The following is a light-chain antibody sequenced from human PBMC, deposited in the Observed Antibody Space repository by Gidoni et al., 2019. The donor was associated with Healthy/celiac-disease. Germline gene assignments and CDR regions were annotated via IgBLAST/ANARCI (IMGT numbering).Light chain of an antibody. CDR3: AAWDDSLSGPHWV. CDR1: SSNIGSNY. Sequence: QSVLTQPPSPSGTPGQRVTISCSGSSSNIGSNYVYWYQQLPGTAPKLLIYRNNQRPSGVPDRFSGSKSGTSASLAISGLRSEDEADYYCAAWDDSLSGPHWVFGGGTKLTVL. V-gene: IGLV1-47*01. J-gene: IGLJ3*02. CDR2: RNN.